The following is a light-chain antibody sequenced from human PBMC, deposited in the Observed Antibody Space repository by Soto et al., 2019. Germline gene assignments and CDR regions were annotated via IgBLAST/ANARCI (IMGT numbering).Light chain of an antibody. CDR2: DVS. V-gene: IGLV2-14*01. CDR3: SSYTSSSTLGV. CDR1: SSDVGGYNY. J-gene: IGLJ1*01. Sequence: QSVLTQPASVSVSPGQSITISCTGTSSDVGGYNYVSWYQQRPGKAPKLMIYDVSNRPSGVSNRFSGSKSGNTASLTISGLQAEDEADYYCSSYTSSSTLGVFGTGTKVTVL.